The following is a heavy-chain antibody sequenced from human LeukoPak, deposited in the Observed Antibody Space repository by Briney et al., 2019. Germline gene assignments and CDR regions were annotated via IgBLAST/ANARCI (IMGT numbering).Heavy chain of an antibody. CDR1: GGSFSGYY. Sequence: PSETLSLTCAVYGGSFSGYYWSWIRQPPGKGLEWIGEINHSGSTNYNPSLKCRVTISVDTSKNQFSLKLSSVTAADTAVYYCARGLIVVVPAASYYYYGMDVWGKGTTVTVSS. D-gene: IGHD2-2*01. CDR3: ARGLIVVVPAASYYYYGMDV. J-gene: IGHJ6*04. CDR2: INHSGST. V-gene: IGHV4-34*01.